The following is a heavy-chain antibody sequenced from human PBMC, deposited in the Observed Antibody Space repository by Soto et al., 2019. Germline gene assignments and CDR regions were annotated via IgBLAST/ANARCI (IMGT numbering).Heavy chain of an antibody. CDR2: INAGNGNT. Sequence: ASVKVSCKASGYTFTSYAMHWVRQAPGQRLEWIGWINAGNGNTKYSQKFQGRVTITRDTSASTAYMELSSLRSEDTAVYYCASPAYYDSSGYYGLDYWGQGTLVTVSS. D-gene: IGHD3-22*01. J-gene: IGHJ4*02. CDR3: ASPAYYDSSGYYGLDY. V-gene: IGHV1-3*01. CDR1: GYTFTSYA.